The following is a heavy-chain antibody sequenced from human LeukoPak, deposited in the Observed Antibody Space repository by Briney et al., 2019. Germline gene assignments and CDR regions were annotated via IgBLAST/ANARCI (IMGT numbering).Heavy chain of an antibody. CDR2: INPNSGGT. J-gene: IGHJ4*02. V-gene: IGHV1-2*02. D-gene: IGHD5-18*01. CDR1: GYTFTGYY. CDR3: ARDQFRGYSNGTTPLGY. Sequence: ASVKVSCKASGYTFTGYYMHWVRQAPGQGLEWMGWINPNSGGTNYAQKFQGRVTMTRDTSISTAYMELSRLRSDDTAVYYCARDQFRGYSNGTTPLGYWGQGTLVTVSS.